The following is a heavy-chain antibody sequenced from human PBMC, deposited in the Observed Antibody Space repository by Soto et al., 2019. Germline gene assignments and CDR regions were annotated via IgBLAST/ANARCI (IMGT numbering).Heavy chain of an antibody. D-gene: IGHD3-22*01. CDR3: ASEPIYYNDGSGYYPLGY. J-gene: IGHJ4*02. CDR1: GYPFTTYG. V-gene: IGHV1-18*04. Sequence: ASVKVSCKASGYPFTTYGFSLVREAPGQGLECVGWISASNGNTHYSQKFQGRVTMTTDTSTSTAYMELRRLTSGDTAVYYCASEPIYYNDGSGYYPLGYWGQGTLVTVSS. CDR2: ISASNGNT.